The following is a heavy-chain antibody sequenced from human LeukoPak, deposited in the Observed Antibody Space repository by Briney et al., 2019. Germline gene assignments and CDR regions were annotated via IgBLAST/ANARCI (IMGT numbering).Heavy chain of an antibody. CDR3: AKDAYSNYDYYYYYYMDV. Sequence: NTYFADSVKGRFTNSRDNSKNTLYLQMNSLRAEDTAVYYCAKDAYSNYDYYYYYYMDVWGKGTTVTVSS. V-gene: IGHV3-30-3*02. J-gene: IGHJ6*03. CDR2: NT. D-gene: IGHD4-11*01.